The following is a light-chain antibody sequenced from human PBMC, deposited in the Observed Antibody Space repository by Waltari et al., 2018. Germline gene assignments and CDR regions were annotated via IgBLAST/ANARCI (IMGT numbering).Light chain of an antibody. CDR2: AAS. J-gene: IGKJ4*01. Sequence: DIQMTQSPSSLSASVGDRVTITCRASQSVGDYLNWYQQKPGKAPKLLIYAASNLQSGVPSRFSGSGSGTDFTITISTLQPEDFAAYYCQQAYRTPLTFGGGTKVEIK. V-gene: IGKV1-39*01. CDR3: QQAYRTPLT. CDR1: QSVGDY.